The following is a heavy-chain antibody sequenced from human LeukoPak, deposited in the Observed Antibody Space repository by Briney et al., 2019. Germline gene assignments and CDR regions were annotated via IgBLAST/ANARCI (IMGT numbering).Heavy chain of an antibody. J-gene: IGHJ6*03. V-gene: IGHV3-30*02. D-gene: IGHD1-7*01. CDR1: GFTFSNFG. CDR2: IRFDGTSE. Sequence: GGSLRLSCAASGFTFSNFGMHWVRQAPGKGLEWVAFIRFDGTSEFYADSVKARFTISRDNSKNTLYLQMNSLRAEDTAVYYCAKRRGLELLYYYYMDVWGKGTTVTVSS. CDR3: AKRRGLELLYYYYMDV.